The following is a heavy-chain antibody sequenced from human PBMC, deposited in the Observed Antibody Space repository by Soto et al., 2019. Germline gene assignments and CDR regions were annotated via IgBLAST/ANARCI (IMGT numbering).Heavy chain of an antibody. J-gene: IGHJ6*02. CDR2: IIPIFGTA. Sequence: SVKVSCKASGGTFSSYAISWVRQAPGQGLEWMGGIIPIFGTANYAQKIQGRVTITADESTSTAYMELSSLRSEDTAVYYCARVRDYYDSSDPLYYYGMDVWGQGTTVTVSS. V-gene: IGHV1-69*13. CDR3: ARVRDYYDSSDPLYYYGMDV. CDR1: GGTFSSYA. D-gene: IGHD3-22*01.